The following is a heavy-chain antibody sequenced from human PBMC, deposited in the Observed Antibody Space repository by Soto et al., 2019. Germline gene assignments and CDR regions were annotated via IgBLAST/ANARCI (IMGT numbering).Heavy chain of an antibody. Sequence: ASVKVSCKASGYTFTGYYMHWVRQAPGQGLERMGWINPNSGGTNYAQKFQGWVTMTRDTSISTAYMELSRLRSDDTAVYYCARQVGSGWYGLAFDIRGQGTMVTVSS. CDR1: GYTFTGYY. V-gene: IGHV1-2*04. CDR2: INPNSGGT. J-gene: IGHJ3*02. D-gene: IGHD6-19*01. CDR3: ARQVGSGWYGLAFDI.